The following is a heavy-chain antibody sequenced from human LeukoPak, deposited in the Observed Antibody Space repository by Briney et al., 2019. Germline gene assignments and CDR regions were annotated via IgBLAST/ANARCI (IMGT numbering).Heavy chain of an antibody. J-gene: IGHJ4*02. CDR3: ARVERDYSRNLYYFDY. Sequence: SETLSLTCTVSGGSISSYYWSWIRQPPGKGLEWIGYIYYSGSTYYNPSLKSRVTISVDTSKNQFSLKLSSVTAADTAVYYCARVERDYSRNLYYFDYWGQGTLVTVSS. D-gene: IGHD6-13*01. V-gene: IGHV4-59*08. CDR1: GGSISSYY. CDR2: IYYSGST.